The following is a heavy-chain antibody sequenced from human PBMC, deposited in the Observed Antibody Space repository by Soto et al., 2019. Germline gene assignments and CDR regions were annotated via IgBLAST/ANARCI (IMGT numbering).Heavy chain of an antibody. CDR1: GFTFTNYY. J-gene: IGHJ4*02. Sequence: QVQLVQSGAEVKKPGASVKVSCKASGFTFTNYYIHWARQAPGRGLEWMGLINPSSGGTFYAQTFQGRVTVTRDTSTGTVYMELSNLRSEDTAVYFCARDTGDTTLRQWGRSFHYWGQGTLVTVSS. D-gene: IGHD1-1*01. CDR3: ARDTGDTTLRQWGRSFHY. CDR2: INPSSGGT. V-gene: IGHV1-46*01.